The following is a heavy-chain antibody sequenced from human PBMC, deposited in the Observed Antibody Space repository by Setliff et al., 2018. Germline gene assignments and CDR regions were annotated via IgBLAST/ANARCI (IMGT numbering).Heavy chain of an antibody. J-gene: IGHJ3*02. V-gene: IGHV3-73*01. Sequence: PGESLKISCAASGFTFSGSAVHWVRQASGKGLEWVGRIRRNADNRAPIYAASVKGRFTISRDDSKNTAYLQMNSLKTEDTAVYYCTFARDGYDVFDIWGQGTMVT. CDR3: TFARDGYDVFDI. D-gene: IGHD5-18*01. CDR1: GFTFSGSA. CDR2: IRRNADNRAP.